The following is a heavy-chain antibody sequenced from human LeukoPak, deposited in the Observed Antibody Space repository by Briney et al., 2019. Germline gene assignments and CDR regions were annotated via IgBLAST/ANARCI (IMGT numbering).Heavy chain of an antibody. CDR1: GFTFSNYG. D-gene: IGHD3-22*01. CDR2: IRYDGSDK. CDR3: ASSPRGYYYDSSGSSPFDY. J-gene: IGHJ4*02. Sequence: PGGSLRLSCAASGFTFSNYGMHWVRQAPGKGLEWVAFIRYDGSDKYYEDSLKGRFTISRDNSKNTLYLQMNSLRAEDTAVYYCASSPRGYYYDSSGSSPFDYWGQGTLVTVSS. V-gene: IGHV3-30*02.